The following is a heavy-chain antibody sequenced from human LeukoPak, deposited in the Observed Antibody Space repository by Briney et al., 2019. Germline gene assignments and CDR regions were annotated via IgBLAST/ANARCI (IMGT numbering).Heavy chain of an antibody. CDR3: ARMYYYDSSGLGAFDI. CDR1: GFSLSTSGMC. CDR2: IDWDDDK. Sequence: SGPTLVKPTQTLTLTCTFSGFSLSTSGMCVSWIRQPPGKALEWLARIDWDDDKYYSTPLKTRLTISKDTSKNQVVLTMTNMDPVDTATYYCARMYYYDSSGLGAFDIWGQGTMVTVSS. D-gene: IGHD3-22*01. J-gene: IGHJ3*02. V-gene: IGHV2-70*11.